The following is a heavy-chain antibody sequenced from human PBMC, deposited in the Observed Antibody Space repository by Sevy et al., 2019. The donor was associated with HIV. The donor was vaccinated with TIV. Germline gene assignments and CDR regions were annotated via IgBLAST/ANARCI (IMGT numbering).Heavy chain of an antibody. Sequence: SETLSLTCAVSGYSISSGYYWGWIRQPPGKGLEWIGSIYHSGSTYYNPSLKSRVTISVDTSKNQFSLKLSSVTAADTAVYYCARRGGQGDAFDIWGQGTMVTVSS. D-gene: IGHD3-10*01. CDR3: ARRGGQGDAFDI. CDR2: IYHSGST. V-gene: IGHV4-38-2*01. CDR1: GYSISSGYY. J-gene: IGHJ3*02.